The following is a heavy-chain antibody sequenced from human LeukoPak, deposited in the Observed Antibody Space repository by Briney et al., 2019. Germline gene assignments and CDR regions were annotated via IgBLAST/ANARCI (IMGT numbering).Heavy chain of an antibody. CDR2: INTDGSVP. J-gene: IGHJ5*02. D-gene: IGHD3-10*01. Sequence: PGGSLRLSCAASGFTFSSYWMYWVRQAPGKGLAWVARINTDGSVPAYPDSVEGRFTISRDNSKNTLLLQMNSLTAEDTAVYYCGRVNGDSAWFDPWGQGTLVAVSS. V-gene: IGHV3-74*01. CDR1: GFTFSSYW. CDR3: GRVNGDSAWFDP.